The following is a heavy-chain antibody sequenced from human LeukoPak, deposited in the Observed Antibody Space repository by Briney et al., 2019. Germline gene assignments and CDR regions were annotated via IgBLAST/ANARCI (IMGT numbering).Heavy chain of an antibody. CDR1: GGSFSGYY. J-gene: IGHJ4*02. Sequence: PSETLSLTRAVYGGSFSGYYWSWIRQPPGKGLEWIGEINHSGGTNYNPSLKSRVTISVDTSKNQFSLKLSSVTAADTAVYYCASVLFRLGYCSSTSCPSYFDYWGQGTLVTVSS. CDR2: INHSGGT. D-gene: IGHD2-2*01. CDR3: ASVLFRLGYCSSTSCPSYFDY. V-gene: IGHV4-34*01.